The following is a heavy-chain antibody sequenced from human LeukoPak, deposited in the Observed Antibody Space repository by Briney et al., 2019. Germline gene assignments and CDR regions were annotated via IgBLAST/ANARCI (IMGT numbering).Heavy chain of an antibody. CDR1: GYTFTSHG. J-gene: IGHJ4*02. CDR2: ISAENGKT. D-gene: IGHD2-15*01. Sequence: ASVKVSCKPSGYTFTSHGISWLRQTLGQGREWVRWISAENGKTEYAQKFKGRDTLTTDTSASTAYVELTSLRSDDTAVYYCARDWPAVIADHWGPGTLATVTS. CDR3: ARDWPAVIADH. V-gene: IGHV1-18*01.